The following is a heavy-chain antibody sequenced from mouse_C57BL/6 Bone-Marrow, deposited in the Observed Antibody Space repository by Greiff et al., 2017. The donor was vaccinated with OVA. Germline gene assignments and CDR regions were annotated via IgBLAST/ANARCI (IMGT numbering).Heavy chain of an antibody. V-gene: IGHV5-9-1*02. J-gene: IGHJ3*01. CDR3: TRDTPSDGSFAY. Sequence: EVKLEESGEGLVKPGGSLKLSCAASGFTFSSYAMSWVRQTPEKRLEWVAYISSGGDYIYSADTVKGRFTISRDNARNTLYLKMSSLKSEDTAMYYCTRDTPSDGSFAYWGQGTLVTVSA. CDR1: GFTFSSYA. D-gene: IGHD2-3*01. CDR2: ISSGGDYI.